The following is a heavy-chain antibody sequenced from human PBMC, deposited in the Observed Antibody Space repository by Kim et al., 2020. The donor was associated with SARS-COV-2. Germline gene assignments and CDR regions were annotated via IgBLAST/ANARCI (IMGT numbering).Heavy chain of an antibody. Sequence: SETLSLTCTVSGGSINSFYWSWIRQPPGKGLEWIGYVYYSGTTNYNPSLKSRVTISVDPSKNHFSLKLSSVSGADTAVYYCARGGWSLDYWGQGILVTVSS. CDR2: VYYSGTT. V-gene: IGHV4-59*01. CDR1: GGSINSFY. D-gene: IGHD1-26*01. J-gene: IGHJ4*02. CDR3: ARGGWSLDY.